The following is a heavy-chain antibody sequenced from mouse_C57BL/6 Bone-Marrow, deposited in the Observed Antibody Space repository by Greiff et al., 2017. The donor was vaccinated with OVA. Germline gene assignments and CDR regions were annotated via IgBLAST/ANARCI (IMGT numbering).Heavy chain of an antibody. J-gene: IGHJ1*03. CDR3: ARKSNYDWYFDV. Sequence: VQLKESGPELVKPGASVKISCKASGYSFTDYNMNWVKQSNGKSLEWIGVINPNYGTTSYNQKFKGKATLTVDQSSSTAYMQLNSLTSEDSAVYYCARKSNYDWYFDVWGTGTTVTVSS. CDR1: GYSFTDYN. V-gene: IGHV1-39*01. D-gene: IGHD2-5*01. CDR2: INPNYGTT.